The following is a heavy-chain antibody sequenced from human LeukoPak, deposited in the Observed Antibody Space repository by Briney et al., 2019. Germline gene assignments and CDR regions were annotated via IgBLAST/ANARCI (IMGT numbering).Heavy chain of an antibody. Sequence: PSETLSLTCTVSGGTISGYYWSWVRQPAGKGLEWIGRIYTSGTTNYNPSLKSRVTMSVDTSKNQFSLKVSSVTAADTAVYYCARYRTDGIAWSDPWGQGTLVTVSS. CDR2: IYTSGTT. V-gene: IGHV4-4*07. CDR1: GGTISGYY. J-gene: IGHJ5*02. CDR3: ARYRTDGIAWSDP. D-gene: IGHD1-26*01.